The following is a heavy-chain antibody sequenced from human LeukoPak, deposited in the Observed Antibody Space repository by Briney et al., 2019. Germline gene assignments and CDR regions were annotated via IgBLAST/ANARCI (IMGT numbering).Heavy chain of an antibody. D-gene: IGHD2-15*01. CDR2: ISAYNGNT. Sequence: ASVKVSFTASGYTFTSYGISWVRQAPGQGLEWMGWISAYNGNTNYAQKLQGRVTMTTDTSTSTAYMELRSLRSDDTAVYYCARDQVVGEINAEYFQHLGRGTMVTVSS. V-gene: IGHV1-18*01. CDR3: ARDQVVGEINAEYFQH. J-gene: IGHJ1*01. CDR1: GYTFTSYG.